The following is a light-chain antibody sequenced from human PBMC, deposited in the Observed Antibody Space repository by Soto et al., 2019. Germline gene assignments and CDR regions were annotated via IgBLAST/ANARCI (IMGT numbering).Light chain of an antibody. J-gene: IGKJ5*01. CDR2: GAS. Sequence: PGERATLSCRASQNLNSNFLAWYQQKPGQSPRLLIYGASNRATGIPDRFSGSASGTDFTLTISRLEPEDSAMYYCQQYGTAPITFGQGTRLEIK. CDR3: QQYGTAPIT. V-gene: IGKV3-20*01. CDR1: QNLNSNF.